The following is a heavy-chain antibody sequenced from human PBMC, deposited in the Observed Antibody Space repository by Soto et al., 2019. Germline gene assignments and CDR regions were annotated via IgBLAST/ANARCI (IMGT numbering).Heavy chain of an antibody. CDR2: SRSRGNNYAT. J-gene: IGHJ6*03. V-gene: IGHV3-73*01. D-gene: IGHD3-3*01. CDR1: GFTFSVSA. CDR3: STQARDFGRGYPQYYMAV. Sequence: EVQLVESGGGLIQPGGSLTLSCAASGFTFSVSALHWVRHPSGRGLEWGGGSRSRGNNYATAYAASMDGRFTISRDDSKNTAYLQLNSLTTEDTAVYYCSTQARDFGRGYPQYYMAVWGKGTTVTVS.